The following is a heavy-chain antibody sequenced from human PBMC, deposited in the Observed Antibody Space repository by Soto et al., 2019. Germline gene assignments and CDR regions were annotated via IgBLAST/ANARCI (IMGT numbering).Heavy chain of an antibody. CDR2: ISSSSSTR. V-gene: IGHV3-48*02. J-gene: IGHJ6*02. D-gene: IGHD3-22*01. Sequence: HPGGSLRLSCAASGFTFSSYSMNWVRQAPGKGLEWISYISSSSSTRYYADSVKGRFTISRDNAKNSLYLQMNSLRDEDTAVYYCAIEDYYDSSGYYRTSYYYDMDVWGQGTTVTVSS. CDR3: AIEDYYDSSGYYRTSYYYDMDV. CDR1: GFTFSSYS.